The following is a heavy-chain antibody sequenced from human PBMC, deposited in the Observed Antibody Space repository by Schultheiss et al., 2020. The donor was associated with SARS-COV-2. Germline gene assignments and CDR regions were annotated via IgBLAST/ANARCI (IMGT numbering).Heavy chain of an antibody. CDR2: ISYDGSNK. D-gene: IGHD5-12*01. V-gene: IGHV3-30*04. Sequence: GESLKISCAASGFTLRSYAMHWVRQAQGKGLEWVAVISYDGSNKYYVDSVKGRFTISRDNSKNMLYLQMNSLRAEDTAVYYCARIQGAGATLEFYYYYGMDVWGQGTTVTVSS. CDR1: GFTLRSYA. CDR3: ARIQGAGATLEFYYYYGMDV. J-gene: IGHJ6*02.